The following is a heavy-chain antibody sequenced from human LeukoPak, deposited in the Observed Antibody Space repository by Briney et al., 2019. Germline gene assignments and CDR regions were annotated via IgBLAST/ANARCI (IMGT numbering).Heavy chain of an antibody. CDR3: ARQRYDFWSGYSADYYCYGMDV. CDR1: GYSFTSYW. Sequence: GESLKISCKGSGYSFTSYWIGWVRQMPGKGLEWMGIIYPGDSDTRYSPSFQGQVTISADKSISTAYLQWSSLKASDTAMYYCARQRYDFWSGYSADYYCYGMDVWGQGTTVTVSS. V-gene: IGHV5-51*01. D-gene: IGHD3-3*01. J-gene: IGHJ6*02. CDR2: IYPGDSDT.